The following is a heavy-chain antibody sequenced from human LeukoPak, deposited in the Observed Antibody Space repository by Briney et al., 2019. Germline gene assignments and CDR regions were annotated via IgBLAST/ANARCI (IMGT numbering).Heavy chain of an antibody. CDR1: GFTFSSYA. Sequence: GGSLRLSCAASGFTFSSYAMSWVRQAPGKGLEWVGRIKATPDGGTTDYAAPVKGRFTISRDDSKDTVYLQMSSLKTDDTAVYYCATDAANTGFWYFDLWGRGTLVTVSS. CDR2: IKATPDGGTT. CDR3: ATDAANTGFWYFDL. J-gene: IGHJ2*01. D-gene: IGHD2-15*01. V-gene: IGHV3-15*01.